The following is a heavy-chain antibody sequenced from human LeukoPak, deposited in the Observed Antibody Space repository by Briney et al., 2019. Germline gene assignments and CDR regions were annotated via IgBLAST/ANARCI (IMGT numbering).Heavy chain of an antibody. J-gene: IGHJ4*02. CDR1: GYTFTSYG. Sequence: ASVKVSCKASGYTFTSYGISWVRQAPGQGLEWMGWISAYNGNTNYAQKLQGRVTMTTDTSTSTAYMELRSLRPDDTAVYYCARPLSYYDSSGYSGGFDYWGQGTLVTVSS. CDR2: ISAYNGNT. CDR3: ARPLSYYDSSGYSGGFDY. D-gene: IGHD3-22*01. V-gene: IGHV1-18*01.